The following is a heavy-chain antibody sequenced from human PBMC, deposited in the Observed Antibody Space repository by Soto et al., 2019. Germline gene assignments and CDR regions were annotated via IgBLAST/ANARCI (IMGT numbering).Heavy chain of an antibody. CDR1: GGSFSGYY. J-gene: IGHJ3*02. Sequence: QVQLQQWGAGLLKPSETLSLTCAVYGGSFSGYYWSWIRQPPGKGLEWIGEINHSGSTNYNPSLKSRVTISVDTSKNQFSLKLSSVTAADTAVYYCARGPGLVALFVTRSAFDIWGQGTMVTVSS. V-gene: IGHV4-34*01. CDR2: INHSGST. CDR3: ARGPGLVALFVTRSAFDI. D-gene: IGHD1-26*01.